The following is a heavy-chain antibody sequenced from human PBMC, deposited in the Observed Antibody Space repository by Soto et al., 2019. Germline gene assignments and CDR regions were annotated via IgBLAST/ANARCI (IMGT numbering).Heavy chain of an antibody. CDR3: ARDLRTLYGMDV. Sequence: EVQLVESGGGLIQPGGSLRLSCAASGFTVSSNYMSWVRQAPGKGLEWVSVIYSGDTTYYADSVKGRFTTSRDNSKNTLYLQMNSLRAEDTAVYYCARDLRTLYGMDVGGQGTTGTVSS. CDR1: GFTVSSNY. CDR2: IYSGDTT. V-gene: IGHV3-53*01. J-gene: IGHJ6*02.